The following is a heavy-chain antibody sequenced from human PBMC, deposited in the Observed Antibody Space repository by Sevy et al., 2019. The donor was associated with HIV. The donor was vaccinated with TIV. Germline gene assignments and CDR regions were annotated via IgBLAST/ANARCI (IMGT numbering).Heavy chain of an antibody. D-gene: IGHD1-26*01. CDR2: ISTSSSYI. CDR3: ARDEVGGSYWEFDY. CDR1: GFTFSSYS. Sequence: GGSLRLSCAASGFTFSSYSMNWVRQAPGKGLEWVSSISTSSSYIYYADSVKGRFTISIDNAKNSLYLQMNSLRAEDTAVYYCARDEVGGSYWEFDYWGQGTLVTVSS. V-gene: IGHV3-21*01. J-gene: IGHJ4*02.